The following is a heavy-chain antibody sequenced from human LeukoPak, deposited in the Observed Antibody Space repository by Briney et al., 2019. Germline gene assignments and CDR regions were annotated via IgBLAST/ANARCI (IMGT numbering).Heavy chain of an antibody. D-gene: IGHD2-2*01. V-gene: IGHV4-4*07. CDR1: GGSINSYY. Sequence: SETLSLTCTVSGGSINSYYWSWIRQPAGKGLEWIGRIYTSGSTNYNPSLKSRVTMSVDTSKNQFSLKLSSVTAADTAVYYCASLIVVVPAAPYIDYWGQGTLVTVSS. CDR3: ASLIVVVPAAPYIDY. J-gene: IGHJ4*02. CDR2: IYTSGST.